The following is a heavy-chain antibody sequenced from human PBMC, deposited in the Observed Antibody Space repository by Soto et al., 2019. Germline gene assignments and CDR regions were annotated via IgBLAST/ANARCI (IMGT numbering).Heavy chain of an antibody. CDR3: ASQTSGYYYYGMDV. Sequence: EVQLVESGGGLVKPGGSLRLSCAASGFTSSSYSMDWVRQAPGKGLEWVSSISSSSTYIHYADSVKGRFTISRDNAKNALYLQMNRLSPEDTAVYYCASQTSGYYYYGMDVWGRGSTVTVAS. CDR1: GFTSSSYS. V-gene: IGHV3-21*01. J-gene: IGHJ6*01. CDR2: ISSSSTYI.